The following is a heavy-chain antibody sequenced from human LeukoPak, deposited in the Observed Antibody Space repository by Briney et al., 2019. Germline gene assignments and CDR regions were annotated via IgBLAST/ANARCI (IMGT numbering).Heavy chain of an antibody. D-gene: IGHD6-6*01. CDR1: GFTFSSYG. Sequence: PGGSLRLSCAASGFTFSSYGMSWVRQAPGKGLEWVSAISGSGGSTYYADSVKGRLTISRDNSKNTLYLQMNSLRAEDTAVYYCANLAYSSSSSESDYWGQGTLVTVSS. CDR3: ANLAYSSSSSESDY. CDR2: ISGSGGST. V-gene: IGHV3-23*01. J-gene: IGHJ4*02.